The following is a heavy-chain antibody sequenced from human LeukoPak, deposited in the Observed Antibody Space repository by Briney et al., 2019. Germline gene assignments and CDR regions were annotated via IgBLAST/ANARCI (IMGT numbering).Heavy chain of an antibody. D-gene: IGHD1-1*01. Sequence: ASVKVSCKASGYTFTGYYMHWVRQAPGQGLEWMGWINPNSGGTNYAQKFQGRVTMTRDTSISTAYMEMRSLRSDDTAVYYCARGGNWNYAMDVWGQGTTVTVSS. CDR2: INPNSGGT. V-gene: IGHV1-2*02. CDR1: GYTFTGYY. J-gene: IGHJ6*02. CDR3: ARGGNWNYAMDV.